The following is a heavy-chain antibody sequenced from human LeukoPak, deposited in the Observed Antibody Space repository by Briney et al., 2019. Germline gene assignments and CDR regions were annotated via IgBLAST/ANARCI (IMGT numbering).Heavy chain of an antibody. D-gene: IGHD1-20*01. CDR3: AREGSNIWNAFDI. CDR1: GFTFNYYN. J-gene: IGHJ3*02. Sequence: GGSLRLSCAASGFTFNYYNMNWVRQAPGKGLEWLSYISRSSDTIYYADSVKARFSVSRDNAKKSMYLLMNSLRADDTAVYYCAREGSNIWNAFDIWGQGTMVTVSS. V-gene: IGHV3-48*01. CDR2: ISRSSDTI.